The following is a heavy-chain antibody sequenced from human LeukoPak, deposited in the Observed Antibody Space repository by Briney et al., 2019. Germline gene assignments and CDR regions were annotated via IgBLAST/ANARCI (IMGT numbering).Heavy chain of an antibody. CDR2: ISYDGSNK. J-gene: IGHJ4*02. CDR3: AKMDILTGIDY. V-gene: IGHV3-30-3*01. Sequence: GRSLRLSCAASGFTFSSYAMHWVRQAPGKGLEWVAVISYDGSNKYYADSVKGRFTISRDNSKNTLYLQMNSLRAEDTAVYYCAKMDILTGIDYWGQGTLVTVSS. CDR1: GFTFSSYA. D-gene: IGHD3-9*01.